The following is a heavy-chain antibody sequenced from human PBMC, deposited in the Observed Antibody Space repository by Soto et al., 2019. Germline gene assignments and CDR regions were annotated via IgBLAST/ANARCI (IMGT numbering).Heavy chain of an antibody. V-gene: IGHV1-18*01. CDR3: ASHRLADYYDSSGYYYFVY. CDR2: ISAYNGNT. D-gene: IGHD3-22*01. CDR1: GYTFTSYG. J-gene: IGHJ4*02. Sequence: QVQLVQSGAEVKKPGASVKVSCKASGYTFTSYGISWVRQAPGQGLEWMGWISAYNGNTNYAQKLQGRVTMTTDTATSTAYMELRSLGSDDTAVYYCASHRLADYYDSSGYYYFVYWGQGTLVTVSS.